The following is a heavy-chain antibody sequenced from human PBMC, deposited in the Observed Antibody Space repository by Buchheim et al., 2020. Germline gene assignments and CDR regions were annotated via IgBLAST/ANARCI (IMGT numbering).Heavy chain of an antibody. CDR1: GFTFSDYY. CDR3: ARVPEYYDILTGYYKIYYYMDV. J-gene: IGHJ6*03. V-gene: IGHV3-11*01. CDR2: ISSSGSTI. D-gene: IGHD3-9*01. Sequence: QVQLVESGGGLVKPGGSLRLSCAASGFTFSDYYMSWIRQAPGKGLEWVSYISSSGSTIYYADSVKGRFTISRDNAKNSLYLQMNSLRAEDTAVYYRARVPEYYDILTGYYKIYYYMDVWGKGTT.